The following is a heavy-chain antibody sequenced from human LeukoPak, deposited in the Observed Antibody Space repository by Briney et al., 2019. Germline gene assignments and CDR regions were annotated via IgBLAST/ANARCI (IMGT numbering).Heavy chain of an antibody. Sequence: GGSLRLSCAASGFTFSSYSMNWVRQAPGKGLEWVSYISSSSSTIYYADSVKGRFTISRDNAKNSLYLQMNSLRAEDTAVYYCARGPVGASPYYYFDYWGQGTLVTVSS. CDR1: GFTFSSYS. CDR2: ISSSSSTI. D-gene: IGHD1-26*01. CDR3: ARGPVGASPYYYFDY. V-gene: IGHV3-48*04. J-gene: IGHJ4*02.